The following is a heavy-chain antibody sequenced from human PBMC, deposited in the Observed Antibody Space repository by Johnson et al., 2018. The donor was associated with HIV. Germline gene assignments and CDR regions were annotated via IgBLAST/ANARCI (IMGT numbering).Heavy chain of an antibody. CDR1: GFSFSDYY. CDR3: ARAPEVRGIDAFDI. CDR2: ITSSGSTL. Sequence: QMLLVESGGSVVQPGGSLRLSCAASGFSFSDYYMSWIRQAPGKGMEWVSYITSSGSTLYYADSVKGRFTTSRDNAKNSLSLQMNSLTAEDTAVYYCARAPEVRGIDAFDIWGQGTMVTVS. J-gene: IGHJ3*02. V-gene: IGHV3-11*04. D-gene: IGHD3-10*01.